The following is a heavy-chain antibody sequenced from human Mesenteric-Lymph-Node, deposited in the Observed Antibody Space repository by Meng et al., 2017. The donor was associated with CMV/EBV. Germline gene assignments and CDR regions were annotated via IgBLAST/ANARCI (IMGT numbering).Heavy chain of an antibody. Sequence: ASVKVSCKASGYTFTGYYMHWVRQAPGQGLEWMGWINPNSGGTNYAQKFQGRVTMTRDTSISTAYMELSRLRSDDTAVYYCARGRPRAEGITIFGVVIPPIDQPMDVWGQGTTVTVSS. V-gene: IGHV1-2*02. CDR3: ARGRPRAEGITIFGVVIPPIDQPMDV. J-gene: IGHJ6*02. CDR2: INPNSGGT. D-gene: IGHD3-3*01. CDR1: GYTFTGYY.